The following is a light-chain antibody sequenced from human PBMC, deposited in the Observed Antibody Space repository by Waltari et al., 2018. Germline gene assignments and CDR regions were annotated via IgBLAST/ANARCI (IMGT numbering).Light chain of an antibody. CDR2: AAS. Sequence: DIQMTQSPSSLSASVGDRVTITCRASQSISSYLNWYQQKPWKSPKLLIYAASSLQSGVPSRFSGSGSGTDFTLTISSLQPEDFATYYCQQSYSTPQTFGPGTKVDIK. V-gene: IGKV1-39*01. CDR1: QSISSY. CDR3: QQSYSTPQT. J-gene: IGKJ3*01.